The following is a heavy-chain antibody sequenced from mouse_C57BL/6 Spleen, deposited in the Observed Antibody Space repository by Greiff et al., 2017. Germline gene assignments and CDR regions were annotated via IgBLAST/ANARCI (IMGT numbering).Heavy chain of an antibody. D-gene: IGHD1-3*01. Sequence: QVQLQQPGAELVMPGASVKLSCKASGYTFTSYWMHWVKQRPGHGLEWIGEIDPSDSYTNYNQKFKGKSTLTVDKSSSTAYMQLSSLTSEDSAVYYGARQGDNYGFAYWGQGTLVTVSA. CDR3: ARQGDNYGFAY. CDR1: GYTFTSYW. J-gene: IGHJ3*01. V-gene: IGHV1-69*01. CDR2: IDPSDSYT.